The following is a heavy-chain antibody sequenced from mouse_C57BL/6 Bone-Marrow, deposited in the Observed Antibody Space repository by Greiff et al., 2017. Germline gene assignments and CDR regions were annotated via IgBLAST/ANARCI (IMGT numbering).Heavy chain of an antibody. D-gene: IGHD2-4*01. CDR2: IRLKSDNYAT. CDR1: GFTFSNYW. J-gene: IGHJ3*01. CDR3: TVVYDYDEAWFAY. V-gene: IGHV6-3*01. Sequence: EVMLVESGGGLVQPGGSMKLSCVASGFTFSNYWMNWVRQSPEKGLEWVAQIRLKSDNYATPSAESVKGRFTISRDDSKSSVYLQMNNLRAEDTRIYYCTVVYDYDEAWFAYWGQGTLVTVSA.